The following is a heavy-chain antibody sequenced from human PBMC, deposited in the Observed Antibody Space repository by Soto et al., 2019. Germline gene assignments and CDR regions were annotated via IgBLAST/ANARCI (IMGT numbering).Heavy chain of an antibody. CDR1: GGSISGYF. J-gene: IGHJ3*02. CDR2: IYYDGNT. D-gene: IGHD1-1*01. CDR3: ARARSGYNIDAFDI. V-gene: IGHV4-59*01. Sequence: PSETLSLTSIASGGSISGYFWSSIRQPPGKGLEWIGHIYYDGNTDYKPSLESQLTISVDTSKNQISLMLRSVTAADTAVYYCARARSGYNIDAFDIWGQGTMVTVSS.